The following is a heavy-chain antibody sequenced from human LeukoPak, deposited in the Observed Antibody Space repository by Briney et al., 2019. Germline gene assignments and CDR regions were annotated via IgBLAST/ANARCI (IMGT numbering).Heavy chain of an antibody. Sequence: GGSLTLSCAASGFTFSCYAMSWLRQAPGKGLEWVAATSGSGDNTFYADSVQGRFTISRDNFKDTLFLQMSNLRAEDTAVYYCAKVGPGPASNIVVVNYAVFDDWGQGTLVAVSS. D-gene: IGHD2-15*01. CDR3: AKVGPGPASNIVVVNYAVFDD. V-gene: IGHV3-23*01. J-gene: IGHJ4*02. CDR2: TSGSGDNT. CDR1: GFTFSCYA.